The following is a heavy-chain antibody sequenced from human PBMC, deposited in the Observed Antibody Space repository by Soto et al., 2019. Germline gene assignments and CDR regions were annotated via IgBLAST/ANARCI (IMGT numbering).Heavy chain of an antibody. V-gene: IGHV4-39*01. CDR3: ARPRARGRGWFDY. D-gene: IGHD6-19*01. J-gene: IGHJ4*02. CDR2: IYYSGST. CDR1: GGSISSSSYY. Sequence: SETLSLTCTVSGGSISSSSYYWGWIRQPPGKGLEWIGSIYYSGSTYYNPSLKSRVTISVDTSKNQFSLKLSSVTAADTAVYYCARPRARGRGWFDYWGQGTLVTVSS.